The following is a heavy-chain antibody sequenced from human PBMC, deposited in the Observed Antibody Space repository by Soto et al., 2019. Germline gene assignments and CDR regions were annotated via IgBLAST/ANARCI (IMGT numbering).Heavy chain of an antibody. CDR1: GFTFSSYA. CDR3: ARETDGMDV. Sequence: QVQLVESGGGVVQPGRSLRLSCAASGFTFSSYAMHWVRQAPGKGLEWVAVISYDGSNKYYADSVKGRFTISRDNSKKTHYLQRNSLRAEDTAVYYWARETDGMDVWGQGTTVTVSS. J-gene: IGHJ6*02. V-gene: IGHV3-30-3*01. CDR2: ISYDGSNK.